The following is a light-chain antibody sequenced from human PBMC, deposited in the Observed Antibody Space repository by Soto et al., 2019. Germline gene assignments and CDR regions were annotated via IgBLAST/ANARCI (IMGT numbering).Light chain of an antibody. V-gene: IGKV3-20*01. CDR1: QSVDIY. CDR3: QHYGRSPT. J-gene: IGKJ1*01. Sequence: IVLTHSQATLSFSPRLRAILSFWASQSVDIYLAWYRQIPGQAPRLLIYDASNRATGIPDRFSGGGSGTDFTLTINRLEPEDFAVYYCQHYGRSPTFGPGTKVDIK. CDR2: DAS.